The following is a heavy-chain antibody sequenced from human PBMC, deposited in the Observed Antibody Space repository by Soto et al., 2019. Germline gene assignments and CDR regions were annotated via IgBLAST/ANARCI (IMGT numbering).Heavy chain of an antibody. J-gene: IGHJ6*02. CDR2: IYTSGST. Sequence: SETLSLTCTVSGGSISSYYWSWIRQPAGKGLEWIGRIYTSGSTNYNPSLKSRVTMSVDTSKNQFSLKLSSVNAADMSVHYSARGTRYYYFYGIDVWGRGTTVTGAS. D-gene: IGHD1-1*01. V-gene: IGHV4-4*07. CDR1: GGSISSYY. CDR3: ARGTRYYYFYGIDV.